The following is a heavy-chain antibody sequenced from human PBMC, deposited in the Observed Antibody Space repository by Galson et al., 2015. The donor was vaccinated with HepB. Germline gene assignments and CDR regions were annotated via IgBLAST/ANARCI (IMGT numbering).Heavy chain of an antibody. D-gene: IGHD6-19*01. CDR1: GFTFSSYW. Sequence: SLRLSCAASGFTFSSYWMSWVRQAPGKGLEWVAIIKQDGSEKYYVDSVKGRFTISRDNVKNSLYLQMNSLRAEDTAVYYCARWGIEVAGLSEYFQHWGQGTLVTVSS. J-gene: IGHJ1*01. CDR3: ARWGIEVAGLSEYFQH. CDR2: IKQDGSEK. V-gene: IGHV3-7*01.